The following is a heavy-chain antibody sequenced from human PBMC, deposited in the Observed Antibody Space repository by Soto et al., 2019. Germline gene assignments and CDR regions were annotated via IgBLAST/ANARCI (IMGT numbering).Heavy chain of an antibody. Sequence: QVQLQQWGAGLLKPSETLSLTCAVYGGSFSGYYWSWIRQPPGKGLEWIGEINHSGSTNYNPSLKSRVTISVDTSKNQFSLKLSSVTAAATAVYYCARTPRYYYDSSGYSYWGQGTLVTVSS. V-gene: IGHV4-34*01. D-gene: IGHD3-22*01. CDR3: ARTPRYYYDSSGYSY. CDR2: INHSGST. J-gene: IGHJ4*02. CDR1: GGSFSGYY.